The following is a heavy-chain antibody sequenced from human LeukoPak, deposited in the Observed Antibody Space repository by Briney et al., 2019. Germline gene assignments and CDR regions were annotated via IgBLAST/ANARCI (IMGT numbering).Heavy chain of an antibody. D-gene: IGHD1-26*01. CDR3: ARDRVGGSYVFDI. Sequence: GGSLRLSCAASGFTFSNAWMSWIRQAPGKGLECVSYISDSSGYTKDADSVKGRFTISRDNAKKSLYLQMNSLRAEDTAVYYCARDRVGGSYVFDIWGQGTMVTVSS. V-gene: IGHV3-11*06. J-gene: IGHJ3*02. CDR2: ISDSSGYT. CDR1: GFTFSNAW.